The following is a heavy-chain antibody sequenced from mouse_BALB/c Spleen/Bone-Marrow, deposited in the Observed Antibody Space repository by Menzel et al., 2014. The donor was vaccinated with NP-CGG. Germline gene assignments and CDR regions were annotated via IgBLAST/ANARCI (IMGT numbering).Heavy chain of an antibody. V-gene: IGHV5-17*02. D-gene: IGHD1-1*01. Sequence: EVKLVESGGGLVQPGGSRKLSCAASGFTFSSFGMHWVRQAPEKGLEWVAYISSGSSTIYYADTVKGRFTISRDNPKNTLFLQMTSLRSGDTAMYYCARRGSNHWYFDVWGAGTTVTVSS. J-gene: IGHJ1*01. CDR1: GFTFSSFG. CDR2: ISSGSSTI. CDR3: ARRGSNHWYFDV.